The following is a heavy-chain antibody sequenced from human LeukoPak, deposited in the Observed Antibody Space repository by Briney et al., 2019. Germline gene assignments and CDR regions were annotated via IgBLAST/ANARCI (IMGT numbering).Heavy chain of an antibody. D-gene: IGHD3-22*01. Sequence: GGSLRLSCTASGFTFGDYAMSWFRQAPGKGREWGGFIRSKAYGGTTEYAASVKGRFTISRDDSKSIAYLQMNSLKTEDTAVYYCTSYYDSSGYPGDYWGQGTLVTVSS. V-gene: IGHV3-49*03. CDR1: GFTFGDYA. J-gene: IGHJ4*02. CDR3: TSYYDSSGYPGDY. CDR2: IRSKAYGGTT.